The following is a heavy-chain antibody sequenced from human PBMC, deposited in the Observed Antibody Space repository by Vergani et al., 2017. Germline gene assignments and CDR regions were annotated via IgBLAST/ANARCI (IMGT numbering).Heavy chain of an antibody. CDR2: IKQDGSEK. CDR1: GFTFSSYW. D-gene: IGHD3-9*01. CDR3: TLLRYCDWQAPDY. V-gene: IGHV3-7*02. Sequence: EVQLVESGGGLVQPGGSLRLSCAASGFTFSSYWMSWVRQAPGKGLEWVANIKQDGSEKYYVDSVKGRFTISRDNAKNSLYLQMNSLRADDTAVYYCTLLRYCDWQAPDYWGQGTLVTVSS. J-gene: IGHJ4*02.